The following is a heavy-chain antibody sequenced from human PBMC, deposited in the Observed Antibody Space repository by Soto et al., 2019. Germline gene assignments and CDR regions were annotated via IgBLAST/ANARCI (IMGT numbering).Heavy chain of an antibody. D-gene: IGHD2-15*01. CDR2: IYYSGST. CDR1: GGSISSSSYY. J-gene: IGHJ5*02. V-gene: IGHV4-39*01. CDR3: ARHAHIVETDDWFDP. Sequence: SETLSLTCTVSGGSISSSSYYWGWIRQPPGKGLEWIGSIYYSGSTYYNPSLKSRVTISVDTSKNQFSLKLSSVTAADTAVYYCARHAHIVETDDWFDPWGQGTLVTV.